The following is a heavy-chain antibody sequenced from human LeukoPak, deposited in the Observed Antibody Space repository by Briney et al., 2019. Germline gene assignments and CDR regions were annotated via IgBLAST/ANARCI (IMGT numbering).Heavy chain of an antibody. Sequence: SETLSLTCTVSGGSISSGGYYWSWIRQHPGKGLEWIGYIYYSGSTYYNPSLKSRVTISVDTSKNQFSLKLSSVTAADTAVYYCARGVTMIVVVIHDWYFDLWGRGTLVTVSP. CDR1: GGSISSGGYY. CDR2: IYYSGST. V-gene: IGHV4-31*03. D-gene: IGHD3-22*01. J-gene: IGHJ2*01. CDR3: ARGVTMIVVVIHDWYFDL.